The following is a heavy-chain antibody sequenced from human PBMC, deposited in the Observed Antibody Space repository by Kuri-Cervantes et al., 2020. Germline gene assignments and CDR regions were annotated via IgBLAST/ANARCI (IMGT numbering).Heavy chain of an antibody. CDR1: GYTFTSYD. J-gene: IGHJ4*02. V-gene: IGHV1-8*01. CDR3: ARSKGGTTGSPLDY. Sequence: ASVKVSCKASGYTFTSYDINWVRQATGQGLEWMGWMNPNSGNTGYAQKSQGRVTMTRNTSISTAYMELSSLRSEDTAVYYCARSKGGTTGSPLDYWGQGTLVTVSS. D-gene: IGHD1-1*01. CDR2: MNPNSGNT.